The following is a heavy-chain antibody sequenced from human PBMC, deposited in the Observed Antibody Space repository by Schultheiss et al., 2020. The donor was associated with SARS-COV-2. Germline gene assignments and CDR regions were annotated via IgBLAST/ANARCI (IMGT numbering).Heavy chain of an antibody. D-gene: IGHD3-10*01. Sequence: ASVKVSCKASGYTFTSYYMHWVRQAPGQGLEWMGWINPNSGGTNYAQKFQGWVTMTRDTSISTAYMELSRLRSDDTAVYYCASGYLVWGVPLNDYWGQGTRVTVSS. V-gene: IGHV1-2*04. CDR3: ASGYLVWGVPLNDY. CDR2: INPNSGGT. CDR1: GYTFTSYY. J-gene: IGHJ4*02.